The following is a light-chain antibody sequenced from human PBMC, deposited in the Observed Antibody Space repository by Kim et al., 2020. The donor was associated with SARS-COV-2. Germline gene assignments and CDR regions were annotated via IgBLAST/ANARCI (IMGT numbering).Light chain of an antibody. CDR2: EDN. CDR1: SGSIGSND. Sequence: GKTVTISCPRSSGSIGSNDVQWYQQRPGSSPTTVIYEDNQRPAGVPDRFSGSIESSANSAPLTISGLKTEDEADYYCQSYDSSNWVFGGGTKLTVL. V-gene: IGLV6-57*01. J-gene: IGLJ3*02. CDR3: QSYDSSNWV.